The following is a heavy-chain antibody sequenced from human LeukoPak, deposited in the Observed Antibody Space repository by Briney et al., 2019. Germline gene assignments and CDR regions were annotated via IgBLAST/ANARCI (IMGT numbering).Heavy chain of an antibody. CDR3: ARDDSSGPYDY. J-gene: IGHJ4*02. Sequence: ETLSLTCTVSGGSISSYYWSWVRQAPGKGLEWVSVIYSDGNTHYADSVKGRFTISRDNSKNTVYLQMNSLRVEDTAMYYCARDDSSGPYDYWGQGTLVTVSS. CDR1: GGSISSYY. CDR2: IYSDGNT. V-gene: IGHV3-53*01. D-gene: IGHD3-10*01.